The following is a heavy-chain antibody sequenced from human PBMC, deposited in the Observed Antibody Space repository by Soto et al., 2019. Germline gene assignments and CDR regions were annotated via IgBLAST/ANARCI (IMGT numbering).Heavy chain of an antibody. V-gene: IGHV3-30*18. CDR1: GFTFSSYG. Sequence: GGSRRRSWAASGFTFSSYGMHGGRQAPGKGLEWVAVISYDGSNKYYADSVKGRFTISRDNSKNTLYLQMNSLRAEDTAVYYCAKGGSSSCPDYWGQGTLVTVSS. CDR2: ISYDGSNK. J-gene: IGHJ4*02. CDR3: AKGGSSSCPDY. D-gene: IGHD6-13*01.